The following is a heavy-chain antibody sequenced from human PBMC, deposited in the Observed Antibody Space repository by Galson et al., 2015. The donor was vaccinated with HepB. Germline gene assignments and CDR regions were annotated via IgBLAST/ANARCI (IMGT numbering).Heavy chain of an antibody. D-gene: IGHD1-26*01. CDR2: IKQDGSEK. Sequence: SLRLACAASGFTLSSYWVSWVRHAPGKGLEWVATIKQDGSEKYYVDSEKGRFTISRDNAKNSLYLQMNSLRVEDTAVYYCARPQREGAFDIWGQGTMVTVSS. J-gene: IGHJ3*02. V-gene: IGHV3-7*01. CDR3: ARPQREGAFDI. CDR1: GFTLSSYW.